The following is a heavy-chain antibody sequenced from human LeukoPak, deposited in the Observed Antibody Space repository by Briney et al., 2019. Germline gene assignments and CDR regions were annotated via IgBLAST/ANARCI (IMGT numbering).Heavy chain of an antibody. V-gene: IGHV4-59*08. CDR3: ARHGFRGDGYNWAANWFDP. CDR2: IYYSGST. D-gene: IGHD5-24*01. Sequence: SETLSLTCTVSGGSISSYYWSWIRRPPGKGLEWIGYIYYSGSTNYNPSLKSRVTISVDTSKNQFSLKLSSVTAADTAVYYCARHGFRGDGYNWAANWFDPWGQGTLVTVSS. J-gene: IGHJ5*02. CDR1: GGSISSYY.